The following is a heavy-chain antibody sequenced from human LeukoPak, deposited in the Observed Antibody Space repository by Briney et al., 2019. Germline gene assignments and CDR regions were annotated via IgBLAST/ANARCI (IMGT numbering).Heavy chain of an antibody. CDR2: IRYDGSNK. J-gene: IGHJ6*03. D-gene: IGHD5-18*01. CDR1: GFTFSSYG. CDR3: ARLDGYSYGYYYMDV. V-gene: IGHV3-30*02. Sequence: GGSLRLSCAASGFTFSSYGMHWVRQAPGKGLEWVAFIRYDGSNKYYADSVKGRFTISRDNSKNTLYLQMNSLRSEDTAVYYCARLDGYSYGYYYMDVWGKGTTVTISS.